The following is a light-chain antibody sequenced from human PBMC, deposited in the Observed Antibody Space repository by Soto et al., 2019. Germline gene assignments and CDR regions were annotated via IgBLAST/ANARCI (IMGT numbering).Light chain of an antibody. Sequence: QSALTQPPSASGTPRQRVTISCSGSSSNIGSNTVNWYQQLPGTAPKLLIYSNNQRPSGVPDRFSGSKSGTSASLAISGLQSEDEADYYCAAWDDSLNVVFGGGTKLTVL. CDR1: SSNIGSNT. V-gene: IGLV1-44*01. CDR2: SNN. J-gene: IGLJ2*01. CDR3: AAWDDSLNVV.